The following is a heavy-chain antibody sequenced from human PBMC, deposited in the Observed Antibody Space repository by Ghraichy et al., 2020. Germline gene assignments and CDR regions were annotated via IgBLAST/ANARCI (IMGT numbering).Heavy chain of an antibody. CDR3: ARRGGGNAFGF. CDR1: GGSISSTSYY. J-gene: IGHJ4*02. V-gene: IGHV4-39*01. D-gene: IGHD4-23*01. Sequence: SQTLSLTCSVSGGSISSTSYYWGWIRQPPGKGLEWIGGIYFTGSTYYNPSLKRRVTISVDTSKNQFSLKLSSVTAADTAVYYCARRGGGNAFGFWGQGTLVTVSS. CDR2: IYFTGST.